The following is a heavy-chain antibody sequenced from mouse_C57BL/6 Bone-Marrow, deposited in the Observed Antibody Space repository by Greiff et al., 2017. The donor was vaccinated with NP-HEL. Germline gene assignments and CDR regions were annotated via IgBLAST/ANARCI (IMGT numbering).Heavy chain of an antibody. CDR3: TGIFDV. J-gene: IGHJ1*03. Sequence: EVQRVESGGGLVQPGGSMKLSCVASGFTFSNYWMNWVRQSPEKGLAWVAQIRLKSDNYATHYAESVKGRFTISRDDSKSSVYLQMNNLRAEDTGIYYCTGIFDVWGTGTTVTVSS. CDR1: GFTFSNYW. V-gene: IGHV6-3*01. CDR2: IRLKSDNYAT.